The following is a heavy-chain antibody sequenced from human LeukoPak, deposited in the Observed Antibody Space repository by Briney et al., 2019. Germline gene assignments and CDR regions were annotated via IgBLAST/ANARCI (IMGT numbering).Heavy chain of an antibody. CDR3: AREPYDSSGYYFDY. J-gene: IGHJ4*02. V-gene: IGHV3-11*04. D-gene: IGHD3-22*01. Sequence: PGGSLRLSCAASGFTFSDYYMSWIRQAPGKGLDWISYISSSGSTIYYADSVKGRFTISRDNAKNSLYLQMNSLRAEDTAVYYCAREPYDSSGYYFDYWGQGTLVTVSS. CDR1: GFTFSDYY. CDR2: ISSSGSTI.